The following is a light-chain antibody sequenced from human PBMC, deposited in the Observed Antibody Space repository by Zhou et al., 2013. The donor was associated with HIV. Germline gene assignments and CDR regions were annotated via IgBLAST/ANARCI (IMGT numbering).Light chain of an antibody. CDR3: QQYEF. CDR1: QYGS. V-gene: IGKV3-20*01. J-gene: IGKJ2*01. Sequence: LTQSPGTLSLSPGETAILSCRTSQYGSLAWYQQRPGQAPRLVIYSGSTRATGIPDRFSGSRWGADYNLTISNLESEDFGIYYCQQYEFFGLGDQ. CDR2: SGS.